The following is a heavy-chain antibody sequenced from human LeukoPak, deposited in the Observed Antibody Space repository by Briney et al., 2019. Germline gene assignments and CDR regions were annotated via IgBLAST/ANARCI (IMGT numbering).Heavy chain of an antibody. CDR2: IYGVDGT. CDR3: ASDLVY. CDR1: GLNVSSHY. J-gene: IGHJ4*02. Sequence: GGSLRLSCAASGLNVSSHYMKWVRRAPGKGLEWVSVIYGVDGTSYADSVKGRFTISRDNSKNTVYLQTNSLRAEDTAVYYCASDLVYWGQGTLVTVSS. V-gene: IGHV3-53*01. D-gene: IGHD2-8*02.